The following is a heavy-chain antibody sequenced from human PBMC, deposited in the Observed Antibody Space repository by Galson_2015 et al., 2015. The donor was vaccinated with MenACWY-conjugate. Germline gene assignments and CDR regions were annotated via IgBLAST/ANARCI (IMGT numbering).Heavy chain of an antibody. CDR2: ISSSSSTI. CDR3: ARDLGFWSGLPSDAFDI. D-gene: IGHD3-3*01. J-gene: IGHJ3*02. CDR1: GFTFSSYS. Sequence: SLRLSCAASGFTFSSYSMNWVRQAPRKGLEWVSYISSSSSTIYYADSVKGRFTISRDNAKNSLYLQMNSLRDEDTAVYYCARDLGFWSGLPSDAFDIWGQGTMVTVSS. V-gene: IGHV3-48*02.